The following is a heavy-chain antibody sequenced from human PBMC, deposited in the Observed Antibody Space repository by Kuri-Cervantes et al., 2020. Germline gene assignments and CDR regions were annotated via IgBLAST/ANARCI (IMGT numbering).Heavy chain of an antibody. CDR2: ISSSGSTI. CDR3: AGGGRGEDYFDY. J-gene: IGHJ4*02. V-gene: IGHV3-11*01. CDR1: GFTFSDYY. D-gene: IGHD3-10*01. Sequence: SLKISCAASGFTFSDYYMSWIRQAPGKGLEWVSYISSSGSTIYYADSVKCLFTISRDNAKNSLYLQMNILRAEDTAVYYCAGGGRGEDYFDYWGQGTLVTVSS.